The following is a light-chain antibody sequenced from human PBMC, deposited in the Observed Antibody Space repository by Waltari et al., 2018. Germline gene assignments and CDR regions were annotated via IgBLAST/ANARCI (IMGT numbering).Light chain of an antibody. CDR3: QQYNIWPPLT. CDR1: QTVRTN. Sequence: EIVMTQSPATLSVSPGERVRLSCRAIQTVRTNLAWYQQKPGQSPRLLIYGASTRAPGVPAKFSGSGSGTEFTLVISSLQSEDLAVYYCQQYNIWPPLTFGGGTKLEIK. J-gene: IGKJ4*01. V-gene: IGKV3-15*01. CDR2: GAS.